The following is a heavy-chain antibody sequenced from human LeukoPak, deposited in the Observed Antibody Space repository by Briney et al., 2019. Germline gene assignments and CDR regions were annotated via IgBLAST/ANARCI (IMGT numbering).Heavy chain of an antibody. D-gene: IGHD6-19*01. CDR2: INAGNGNT. CDR3: ARAVAGFGELLG. CDR1: GYTFTSYA. V-gene: IGHV1-3*01. J-gene: IGHJ4*02. Sequence: ASVKVSCKASGYTFTSYAMHWVRQAPGQRLEWMGWINAGNGNTKYSQKFQGRVTITRDTSASTAYMELSSLRSEDTAVYYCARAVAGFGELLGWGQGTLVTVSS.